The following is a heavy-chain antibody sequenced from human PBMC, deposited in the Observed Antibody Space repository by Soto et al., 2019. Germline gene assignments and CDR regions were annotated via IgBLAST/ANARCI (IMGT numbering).Heavy chain of an antibody. Sequence: VQLVESGGGVVQPGRSLRLSCAASGFTFSSYAMSWVRQAPGKGLEWVSAISGSGGSTYYADSVKGRFTISRDNSKNTLYLQMNSLRAEDTAVYYCAKWSTYYDILCYFDYWGQGTLVTVSS. J-gene: IGHJ4*02. V-gene: IGHV3-23*04. CDR3: AKWSTYYDILCYFDY. CDR1: GFTFSSYA. D-gene: IGHD3-9*01. CDR2: ISGSGGST.